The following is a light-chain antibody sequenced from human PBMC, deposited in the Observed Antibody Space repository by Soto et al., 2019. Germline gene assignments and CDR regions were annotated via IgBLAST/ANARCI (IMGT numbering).Light chain of an antibody. Sequence: EIVLTQSPATLSLSPGERATLSCRASQSVSSYLVWYQQKPGQAPRLLIFDASNRAPGIPARFSGSGSGTDFTLTISSLEPEDFAVYYCQQRSNWPPITFGQGTRLEIK. CDR3: QQRSNWPPIT. J-gene: IGKJ5*01. CDR1: QSVSSY. CDR2: DAS. V-gene: IGKV3-11*01.